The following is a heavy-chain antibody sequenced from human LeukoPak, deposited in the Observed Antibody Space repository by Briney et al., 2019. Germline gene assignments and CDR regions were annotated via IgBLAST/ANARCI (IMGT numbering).Heavy chain of an antibody. V-gene: IGHV3-48*03. CDR1: GFTFSSYE. Sequence: PGGSLRLSCAASGFTFSSYEMNWVRQAPGKGLEWVSYISSSGSTTHYADSVKGRFTVPRDNAKKSLYLQMNSLRAEDTAVYYCARDNYDSSGYYFDWGQGTLVTVSS. J-gene: IGHJ4*02. CDR3: ARDNYDSSGYYFD. CDR2: ISSSGSTT. D-gene: IGHD3-22*01.